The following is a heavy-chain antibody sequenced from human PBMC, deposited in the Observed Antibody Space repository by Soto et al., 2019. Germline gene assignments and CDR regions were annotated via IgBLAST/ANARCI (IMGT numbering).Heavy chain of an antibody. V-gene: IGHV4-34*01. CDR3: ARGYYYDSSGYYYYFDY. Sequence: QVQLQQWGAGLLKPSETLSLTCAVYGGSFSGYYWSWIRQPPGKGLEWIGEINHSGSTNYNPSLRSRFTIAVDTYKNQFSLKLSSVTAADTAVYYCARGYYYDSSGYYYYFDYWGQGTLVTVSS. CDR2: INHSGST. D-gene: IGHD3-22*01. J-gene: IGHJ4*02. CDR1: GGSFSGYY.